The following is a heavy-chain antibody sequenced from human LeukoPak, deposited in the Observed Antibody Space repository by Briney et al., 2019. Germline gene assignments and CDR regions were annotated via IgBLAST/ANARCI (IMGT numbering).Heavy chain of an antibody. Sequence: GGSLRLSCAASGFTFSSYAMSWVRQAPGKGLEWVSAISGSGASTYYADSVKGRFTISRDNSKNTLYLQMNSLRAEGTAVYYCAKGIAEESLFDSWGQGTLVTVSS. CDR3: AKGIAEESLFDS. D-gene: IGHD6-13*01. CDR2: ISGSGAST. J-gene: IGHJ4*02. V-gene: IGHV3-23*01. CDR1: GFTFSSYA.